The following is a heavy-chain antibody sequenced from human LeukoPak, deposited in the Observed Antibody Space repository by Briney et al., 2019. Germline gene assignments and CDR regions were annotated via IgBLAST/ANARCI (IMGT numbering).Heavy chain of an antibody. CDR2: MSYDGSNK. CDR3: ASGLDDIYGGYEI. J-gene: IGHJ4*02. Sequence: PGRSLRLSCAASGFAFSDYDMHWVRQAPGKGLEWVALMSYDGSNKYYADSVKGRFTVSGDNSKNTLYLQMNSLRAEDTAVYYCASGLDDIYGGYEIWGQGTLVTVSS. D-gene: IGHD5-12*01. CDR1: GFAFSDYD. V-gene: IGHV3-30-3*01.